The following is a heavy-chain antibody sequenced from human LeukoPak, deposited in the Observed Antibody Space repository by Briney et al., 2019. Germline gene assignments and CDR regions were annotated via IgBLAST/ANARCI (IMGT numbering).Heavy chain of an antibody. J-gene: IGHJ3*02. CDR1: GYTFTSYD. CDR2: FVPEDGET. V-gene: IGHV1-24*01. CDR3: ATDFGSVGGYSYGYDAFDI. Sequence: ASVKVSCKASGYTFTSYDINWVRQATGQGLEWMGGFVPEDGETIYAQKFQGRVTMTEDTSTDTAYMELSSLRSEDTAVYYCATDFGSVGGYSYGYDAFDIWGQGTMVTVSS. D-gene: IGHD5-18*01.